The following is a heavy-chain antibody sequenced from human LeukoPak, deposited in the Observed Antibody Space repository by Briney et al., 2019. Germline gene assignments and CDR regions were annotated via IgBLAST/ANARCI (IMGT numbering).Heavy chain of an antibody. V-gene: IGHV1-8*01. CDR2: MNPNSGNT. D-gene: IGHD3-10*01. Sequence: ASVKVSCKASGDTFTSYDINWVRQATGQGLEWMGWMNPNSGNTGYAQKFQGRVTMTRNTSISTAYMELSSLRSEYTAVYYCARSRRRSGSYYRGFDYWGQGTLLTVSS. CDR3: ARSRRRSGSYYRGFDY. J-gene: IGHJ4*02. CDR1: GDTFTSYD.